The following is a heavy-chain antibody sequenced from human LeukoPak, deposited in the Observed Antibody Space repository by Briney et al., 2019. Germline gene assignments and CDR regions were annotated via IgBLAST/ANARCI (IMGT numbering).Heavy chain of an antibody. CDR3: ARGGSWDDYGGNAYLFDY. CDR1: GDIFSSYY. V-gene: IGHV1-46*01. D-gene: IGHD4-23*01. J-gene: IGHJ4*02. CDR2: ISPSGGST. Sequence: ASVKVSCKASGDIFSSYYMHWVRQAPGQGPEWMGVISPSGGSTIYAQKFKGRVTLTRDMSTSTDYLELSSLRSEDTAVYYCARGGSWDDYGGNAYLFDYWGQGTLVTVSS.